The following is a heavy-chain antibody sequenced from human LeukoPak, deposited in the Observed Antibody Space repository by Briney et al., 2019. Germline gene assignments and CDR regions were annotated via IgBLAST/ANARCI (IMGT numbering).Heavy chain of an antibody. CDR3: ARHDYCGMDV. CDR1: ESSFTSYW. V-gene: IGHV5-10-1*01. Sequence: GESLKISGEGSESSFTSYWISGVGQMPGKGLDWMGRIVPRVFVTTYSTSFQGHSTFSAAKPISPSYLKWRALEATETGIYYGARHDYCGMDVWGQGTTVT. J-gene: IGHJ6*02. CDR2: IVPRVFVT.